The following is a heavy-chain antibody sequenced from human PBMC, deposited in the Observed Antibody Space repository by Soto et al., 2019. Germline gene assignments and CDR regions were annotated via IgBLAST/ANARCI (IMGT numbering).Heavy chain of an antibody. CDR3: ARHSLALRKNNWFDP. J-gene: IGHJ5*02. CDR2: IFYLGSS. V-gene: IGHV4-39*01. CDR1: GDSIISSDFY. Sequence: SETLSLTCTVSGDSIISSDFYWGWVRQPPGKGLEWIGSIFYLGSSYYNPFLKSRVTMSVDTSKNQFSLRLRSVTAADTALYFCARHSLALRKNNWFDPWGQGIMVTVSS. D-gene: IGHD3-3*02.